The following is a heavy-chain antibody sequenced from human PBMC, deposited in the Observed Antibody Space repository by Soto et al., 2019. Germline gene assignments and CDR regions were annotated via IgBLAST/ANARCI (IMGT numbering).Heavy chain of an antibody. V-gene: IGHV3-30*18. D-gene: IGHD2-2*02. CDR3: AKDLYPNTYASIGYFQH. CDR1: GFTFSSYG. J-gene: IGHJ1*01. Sequence: GGSLRLSCAASGFTFSSYGMHWVRQAPGKGLEWVAVISYDGSNKYYADSVKGRFTISRDNSKNTLYLQMNSLRAEDTAVYYCAKDLYPNTYASIGYFQHWGQGTLVTVSS. CDR2: ISYDGSNK.